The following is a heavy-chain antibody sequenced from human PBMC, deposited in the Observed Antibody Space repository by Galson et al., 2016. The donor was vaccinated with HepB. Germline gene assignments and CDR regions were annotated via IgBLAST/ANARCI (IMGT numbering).Heavy chain of an antibody. CDR2: ISSSSSTI. V-gene: IGHV3-48*02. D-gene: IGHD2-15*01. J-gene: IGHJ4*02. CDR1: GFTFSSYS. CDR3: ARDSIVPTRFYFAY. Sequence: SLRLSCAASGFTFSSYSMNWVRQAPGKGLEWVSYISSSSSTIYYADSVKGRFTISRDNTKNSQYLQMNSLRDEDTAVYYCARDSIVPTRFYFAYWGQGTRVTVSS.